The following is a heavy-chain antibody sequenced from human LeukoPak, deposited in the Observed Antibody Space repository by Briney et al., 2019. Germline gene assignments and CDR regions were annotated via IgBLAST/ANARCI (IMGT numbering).Heavy chain of an antibody. Sequence: SETLSPTCTVSGGSISSSSYYWTWIRQPPGKGLEWIGEIHHSGGINHNPSLKTRITTSLDTSKNQFSLRLTSVTAADTAIYYCARVSGLNNFDSWGQGTLVTVSS. CDR3: ARVSGLNNFDS. J-gene: IGHJ4*02. D-gene: IGHD1/OR15-1a*01. CDR2: IHHSGGI. CDR1: GGSISSSSYY. V-gene: IGHV4-39*07.